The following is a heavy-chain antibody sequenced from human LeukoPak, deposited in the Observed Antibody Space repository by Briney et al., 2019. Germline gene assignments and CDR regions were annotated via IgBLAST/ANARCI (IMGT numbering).Heavy chain of an antibody. V-gene: IGHV3-48*02. CDR1: GFTFSTYS. D-gene: IGHD6-19*01. CDR2: ISGSSTTI. J-gene: IGHJ4*02. Sequence: AGGSLRLSCAASGFTFSTYSMNWVRQAPGKGLEWLSYISGSSTTIFYADSVKGRFTISRDNSKNTLYLQMNSLRDEDTAMYYCARVSAPGTSGWYFGYWGQGTLVTVSP. CDR3: ARVSAPGTSGWYFGY.